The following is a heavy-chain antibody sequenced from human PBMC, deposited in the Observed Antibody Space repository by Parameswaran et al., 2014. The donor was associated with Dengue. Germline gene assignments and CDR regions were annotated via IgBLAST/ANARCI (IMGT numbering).Heavy chain of an antibody. CDR3: ARDLHYYDSSGYYRYFDY. V-gene: IGHV1-46*01. Sequence: WVRQAPGQGLEWMGIINPSGGSTSYAQKFQGRVTMTRDTSTSTVYMELSSLRSEDTAVYYCARDLHYYDSSGYYRYFDYWGQGTLVTVSS. D-gene: IGHD3-22*01. J-gene: IGHJ4*02. CDR2: INPSGGST.